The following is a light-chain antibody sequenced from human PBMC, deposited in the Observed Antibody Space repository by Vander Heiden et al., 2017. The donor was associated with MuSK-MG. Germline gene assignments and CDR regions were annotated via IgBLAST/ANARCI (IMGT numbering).Light chain of an antibody. CDR3: QQYNSYSHT. Sequence: DIQMTQSPSTLSASVGDRVTITCRASQSISSWLAWYQQKPGKAPKLLIYEASSLGSGVPSRFSGSGSGTEFTLTISSLQPDDFATYYCQQYNSYSHTFGQGTKLEIK. J-gene: IGKJ2*01. CDR2: EAS. CDR1: QSISSW. V-gene: IGKV1-5*01.